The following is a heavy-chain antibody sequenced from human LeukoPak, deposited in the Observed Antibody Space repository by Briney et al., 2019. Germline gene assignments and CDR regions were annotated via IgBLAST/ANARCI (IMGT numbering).Heavy chain of an antibody. CDR1: GGSISSYY. V-gene: IGHV4-4*07. CDR2: IYTSGST. D-gene: IGHD2-15*01. CDR3: ARGYCGGGSCHFDY. J-gene: IGHJ4*02. Sequence: SETLSLTCTVSGGSISSYYWSWIRQPAGKGLEWIGRIYTSGSTNYNPSLKSRVTMSVDTSKNQFSLKLSSVTAADTAVYYCARGYCGGGSCHFDYWGQGTLVTVSS.